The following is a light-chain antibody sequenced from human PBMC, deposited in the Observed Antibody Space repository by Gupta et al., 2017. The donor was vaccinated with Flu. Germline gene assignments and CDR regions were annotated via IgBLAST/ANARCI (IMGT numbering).Light chain of an antibody. V-gene: IGLV6-57*01. Sequence: NFKLTQPHSVSESPGKTVTISCTRSSGSININYVQCYQQRPGSPPTSVIYEDNQKWSGVPDRCSCSIDGSSNSSPLTTAGLKTEDDAYYYCQSFDYKNQGVVFGGGTKLTVL. CDR3: QSFDYKNQGVV. J-gene: IGLJ3*02. CDR2: EDN. CDR1: SGSININY.